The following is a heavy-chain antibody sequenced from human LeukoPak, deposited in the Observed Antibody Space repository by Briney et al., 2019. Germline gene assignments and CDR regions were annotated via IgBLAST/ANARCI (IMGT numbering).Heavy chain of an antibody. J-gene: IGHJ4*02. Sequence: ETLSLTCTVSGGFISSYSWSWVRQPPGKGLEWVGRIKSKTDGGTTDYAAPVKGRFTISRDDSKNTLYLQMNSLKTEDTALYYCTTDGGIMGATWGQGTLVTVSS. CDR1: GGFISSYS. CDR3: TTDGGIMGAT. CDR2: IKSKTDGGTT. D-gene: IGHD1-26*01. V-gene: IGHV3-15*01.